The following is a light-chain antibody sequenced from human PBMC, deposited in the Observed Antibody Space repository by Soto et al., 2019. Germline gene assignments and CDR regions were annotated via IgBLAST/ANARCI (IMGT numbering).Light chain of an antibody. CDR1: QSISSW. V-gene: IGKV1-5*01. J-gene: IGKJ1*01. CDR3: LQDYIYPRT. CDR2: DAS. Sequence: DIQMTQSPSTLSASVGDRVTITCRASQSISSWLAWYQQKPGKAPKLLIYDASNLESGVPSRFSGSGSGTEFTLTISSLQPDDFATYYCLQDYIYPRTFGQGTKVDIK.